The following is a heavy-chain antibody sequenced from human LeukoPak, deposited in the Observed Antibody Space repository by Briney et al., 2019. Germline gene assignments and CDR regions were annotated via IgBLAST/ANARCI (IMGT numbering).Heavy chain of an antibody. J-gene: IGHJ5*02. Sequence: GASVKVSCKASGYTFTAYYMHWVRQAPGQGLEWMGRTNPKSGDTNYAQKFQDRVTMTRDTSMSTAYMEISRLRYDDTAVYYCGRGIQSFDPWGQGTLVTVSS. CDR3: GRGIQSFDP. CDR2: TNPKSGDT. V-gene: IGHV1-2*06. CDR1: GYTFTAYY.